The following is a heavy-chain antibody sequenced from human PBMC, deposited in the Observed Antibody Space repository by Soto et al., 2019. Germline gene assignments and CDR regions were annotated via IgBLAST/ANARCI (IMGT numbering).Heavy chain of an antibody. CDR1: GGSISRSSYY. Sequence: SETLSLTCTVSGGSISRSSYYWGWIRQPPGKGLEWIGSIYYSGSTYYNPSLKSRVTISVDTSKNQFSLKLSSVTAADTAVYYCARLHHGYSGYDYAPTAYWGQGTLVTVSS. J-gene: IGHJ4*02. D-gene: IGHD5-12*01. V-gene: IGHV4-39*01. CDR3: ARLHHGYSGYDYAPTAY. CDR2: IYYSGST.